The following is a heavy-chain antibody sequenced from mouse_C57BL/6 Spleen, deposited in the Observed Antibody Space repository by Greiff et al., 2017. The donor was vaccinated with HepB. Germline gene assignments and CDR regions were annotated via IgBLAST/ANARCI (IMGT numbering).Heavy chain of an antibody. Sequence: VQLQQSGPELVKPGASVKISCKASGYSFTGYYMNWVKQSPEKSLEWIGEINPSTDGTTYNQKFKAKATLTVDKSSSTAYMQLKSLTSEDSAVYYCAAYYSNYRDAMDYWGQGTSVTVSS. CDR2: INPSTDGT. D-gene: IGHD2-5*01. J-gene: IGHJ4*01. CDR1: GYSFTGYY. CDR3: AAYYSNYRDAMDY. V-gene: IGHV1-42*01.